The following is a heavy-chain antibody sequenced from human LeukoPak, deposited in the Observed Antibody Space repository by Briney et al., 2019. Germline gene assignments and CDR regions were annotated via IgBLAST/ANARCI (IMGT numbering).Heavy chain of an antibody. CDR1: GFTFSRYW. Sequence: PGGSLRLSCAASGFTFSRYWMSWVRQAPGKGLEWEANIKRDGSEKYYVDSVKGRFTISRDNAKNSPYLQMNSLRAEDTALYYCARDLGEVRVAGTDSWGQGTLVTVSS. D-gene: IGHD6-19*01. V-gene: IGHV3-7*01. CDR2: IKRDGSEK. J-gene: IGHJ4*02. CDR3: ARDLGEVRVAGTDS.